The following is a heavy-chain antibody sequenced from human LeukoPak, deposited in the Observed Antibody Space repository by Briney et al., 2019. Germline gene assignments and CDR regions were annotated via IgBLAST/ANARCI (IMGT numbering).Heavy chain of an antibody. CDR2: IYPRDGST. CDR3: ARDQEGSDY. Sequence: GASVKVSCKASGYTFTSNYIHWVRQAPGQGLEWMGMIYPRDGSTSYAQKFQGRVTVTTDTSTSTVHMELSGLRSEDTAVYYCARDQEGSDYWGQGTLVTVSS. J-gene: IGHJ4*02. V-gene: IGHV1-46*01. CDR1: GYTFTSNY.